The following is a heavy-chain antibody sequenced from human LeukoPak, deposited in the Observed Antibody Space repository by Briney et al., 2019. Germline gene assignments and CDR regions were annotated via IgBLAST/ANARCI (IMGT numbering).Heavy chain of an antibody. V-gene: IGHV4-34*01. CDR1: GGSFSGYY. D-gene: IGHD4-11*01. Sequence: SETLSLTCAVYGGSFSGYYWSWIRQPPGKGLEWIGEINHSGSTNYNPSLKSRVTISVDTSKNQFSLKLSSVTAADTAVYYCARDRYSNYPFDYWGQGTLVTVSS. J-gene: IGHJ4*02. CDR3: ARDRYSNYPFDY. CDR2: INHSGST.